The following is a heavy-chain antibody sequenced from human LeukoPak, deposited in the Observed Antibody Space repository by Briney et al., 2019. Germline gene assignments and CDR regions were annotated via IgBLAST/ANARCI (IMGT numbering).Heavy chain of an antibody. Sequence: GGSLRLSCAASGFTFSSYTMHWVRQAPGKGLEYVSTVSSNGGSTYYANSVKGRFTISRDNSKNTLYLQMGSLRPEDMAVYYCARGLPPRYSSSVRWFDPWGQGTLVTVSS. CDR3: ARGLPPRYSSSVRWFDP. J-gene: IGHJ5*02. CDR2: VSSNGGST. V-gene: IGHV3-64*01. CDR1: GFTFSSYT. D-gene: IGHD6-6*01.